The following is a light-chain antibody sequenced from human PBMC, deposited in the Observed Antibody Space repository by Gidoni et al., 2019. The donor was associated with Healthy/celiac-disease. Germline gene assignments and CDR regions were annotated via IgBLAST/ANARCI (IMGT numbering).Light chain of an antibody. CDR2: AAS. J-gene: IGKJ2*01. CDR1: QGSSSY. V-gene: IGKV1-8*01. Sequence: AIRITPSPSSLPASTGDRVTITCRASQGSSSYLAWYQQKPGKAPKLLNDAASTVQSGVPTRFSGSGSGADFTITSSCLQSEDFATYYWQQYYSYPYTFGQGTKLEIK. CDR3: QQYYSYPYT.